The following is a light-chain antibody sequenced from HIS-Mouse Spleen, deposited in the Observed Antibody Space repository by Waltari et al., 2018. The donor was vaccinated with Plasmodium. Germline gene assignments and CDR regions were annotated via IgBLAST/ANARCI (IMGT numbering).Light chain of an antibody. V-gene: IGKV1-13*02. CDR1: QGIRSA. CDR3: QQFNSYPLT. CDR2: DAS. Sequence: AIQLTQSPYSLSASVGERVTITCRASQGIRSALAWYQQKPGKGPKLLIYDASSLESGVPSRFSGSGSGTDFTLTISSLQPEDFATYYCQQFNSYPLTFGGGTKVEIK. J-gene: IGKJ4*01.